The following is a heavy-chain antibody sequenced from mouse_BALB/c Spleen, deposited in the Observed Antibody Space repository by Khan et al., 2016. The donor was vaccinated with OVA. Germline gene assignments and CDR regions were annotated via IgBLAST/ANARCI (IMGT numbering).Heavy chain of an antibody. Sequence: EVELVESGGGLVQPGGSRKLSCAASGFTFSDYGMAWVRQAPGKGPEWVAFISDLAYTFYYADTVTSRFTLSRDKAKNTLYLEMSSLRSGDTAMYYCARGGGTAPFAYWGQGTLVTVSA. CDR1: GFTFSDYG. CDR2: ISDLAYTF. CDR3: ARGGGTAPFAY. V-gene: IGHV5-15*02. J-gene: IGHJ3*01. D-gene: IGHD1-2*01.